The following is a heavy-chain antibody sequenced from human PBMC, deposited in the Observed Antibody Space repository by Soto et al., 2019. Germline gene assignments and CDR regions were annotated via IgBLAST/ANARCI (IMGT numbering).Heavy chain of an antibody. V-gene: IGHV3-30*03. CDR2: ISYDASNK. D-gene: IGHD6-25*01. J-gene: IGHJ4*02. CDR3: ARRCCTDVSCCVDPYSSGWPGDN. Sequence: GGSLRLSCAVSACTFSTYDIHWVRQAPGKGPEWVAVISYDASNKYYADSVKGRFTISRDNSKDTVYLQMNSLRSEDTAGYYCARRCCTDVSCCVDPYSSGWPGDNWRQRTLVTASS. CDR1: ACTFSTYD.